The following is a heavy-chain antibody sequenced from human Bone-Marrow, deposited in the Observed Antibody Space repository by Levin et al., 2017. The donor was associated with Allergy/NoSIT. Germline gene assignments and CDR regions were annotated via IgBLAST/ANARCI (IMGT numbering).Heavy chain of an antibody. J-gene: IGHJ4*02. CDR3: ARSSSSGIDS. V-gene: IGHV4-39*01. CDR2: IYFRGDT. CDR1: GASLSKTAYY. Sequence: PSETLSLTCIVSGASLSKTAYYWDWIRQSPGKGLEWIGRIYFRGDTSYNPSLRSRATISVDTSQNRFSLRLTSVTAADTSVYFCARSSSSGIDSWGQGTLVSVSS. D-gene: IGHD6-6*01.